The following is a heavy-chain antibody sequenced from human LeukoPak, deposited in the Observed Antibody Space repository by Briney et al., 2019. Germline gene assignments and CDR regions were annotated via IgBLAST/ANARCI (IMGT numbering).Heavy chain of an antibody. CDR2: ISAYNGNT. Sequence: VASVKVSCKASGYTFSSYGINWVRQAPGQGLEWMGWISAYNGNTNYAQKLQGRVTMTTDTSTSTAYMELRSLRSDDTAVYYCARERLAESGSYENPGGYWGQGTLVTVSS. CDR3: ARERLAESGSYENPGGY. V-gene: IGHV1-18*01. J-gene: IGHJ4*02. D-gene: IGHD1-26*01. CDR1: GYTFSSYG.